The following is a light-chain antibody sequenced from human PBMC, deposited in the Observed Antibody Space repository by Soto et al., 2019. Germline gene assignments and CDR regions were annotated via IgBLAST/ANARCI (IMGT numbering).Light chain of an antibody. CDR3: QQYGGSLT. CDR1: QSISSTY. V-gene: IGKV3-20*01. Sequence: EIILAESPGTLSFSPGERATLSCSASQSISSTYLAWYQQKRGQAPRLLIYGASSRATGIPDRFSGSGSGTDFTLTISRLEPEDFALYYCQQYGGSLTFGGGTKVDIK. J-gene: IGKJ4*01. CDR2: GAS.